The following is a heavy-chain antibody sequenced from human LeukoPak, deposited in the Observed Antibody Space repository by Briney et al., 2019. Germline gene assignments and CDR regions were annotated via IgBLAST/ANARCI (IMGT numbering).Heavy chain of an antibody. J-gene: IGHJ3*02. CDR1: GGSISSGSYY. Sequence: SQTLSLTCTVPGGSISSGSYYWSWIRQPAGKGLEWIGRIYTSGSTNYNPSLKGRVTISVDTSKNQFSLKLSSVTAADTAVYYCARVWDVGYSYGPFDIWGQGTMVTVSS. D-gene: IGHD5-18*01. V-gene: IGHV4-61*02. CDR2: IYTSGST. CDR3: ARVWDVGYSYGPFDI.